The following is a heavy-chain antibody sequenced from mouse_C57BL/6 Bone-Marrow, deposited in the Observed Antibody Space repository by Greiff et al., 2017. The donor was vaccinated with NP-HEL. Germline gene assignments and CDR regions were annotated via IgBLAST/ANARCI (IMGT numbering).Heavy chain of an antibody. J-gene: IGHJ3*01. V-gene: IGHV1-52*01. Sequence: QVQLQQPGAELVRPGSSVKLSCKASGYTFTSYWMHWVKQRPIQGLEWIGNIDPSDSDTHYNQNFKDKATLTVDKSSSTAYLQLSSLTSEDAADYCCAREGFAYWGPGTLVTVSA. CDR1: GYTFTSYW. CDR2: IDPSDSDT. CDR3: AREGFAY.